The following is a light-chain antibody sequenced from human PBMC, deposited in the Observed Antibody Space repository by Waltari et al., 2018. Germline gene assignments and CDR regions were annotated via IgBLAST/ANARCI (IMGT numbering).Light chain of an antibody. V-gene: IGKV3-15*01. CDR1: QSVSSN. Sequence: DIVMTPSPATLSVSQGESATLSCRASQSVSSNLAWYQQKPGQAPRLLIYGASTRATGIPARFSGSGSGTEFTLTISSLQSEDFAVYYCQQYNSWPWTFGQGTKVEIK. CDR3: QQYNSWPWT. CDR2: GAS. J-gene: IGKJ1*01.